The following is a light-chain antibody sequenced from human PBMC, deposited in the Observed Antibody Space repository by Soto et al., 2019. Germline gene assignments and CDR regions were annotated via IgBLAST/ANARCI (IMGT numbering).Light chain of an antibody. CDR1: SSDVGTYNL. J-gene: IGLJ1*01. CDR2: EGT. Sequence: QSVLTQPASVPGSPGQSITISCTGTSSDVGTYNLVSWYQQHPGKAPKLMVYEGTKRPSGVSNRFSGSKSGNTASLTISGLQAEDEADYYCCSYVGSSTYVFGTGTKVTVL. V-gene: IGLV2-23*01. CDR3: CSYVGSSTYV.